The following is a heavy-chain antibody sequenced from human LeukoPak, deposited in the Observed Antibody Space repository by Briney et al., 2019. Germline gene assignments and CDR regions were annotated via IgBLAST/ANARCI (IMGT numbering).Heavy chain of an antibody. Sequence: GGSLSLSCAASGFTVSSTFMSWVRQAPGKGLEWVSVIYSGGSTYYTDSVRGRFTTSRDNSKNTLYLQMNSLRAEDTAVYYCARGSDNYNWFDPWGQGTLVTVSS. CDR3: ARGSDNYNWFDP. CDR2: IYSGGST. D-gene: IGHD1-20*01. V-gene: IGHV3-53*01. CDR1: GFTVSSTF. J-gene: IGHJ5*02.